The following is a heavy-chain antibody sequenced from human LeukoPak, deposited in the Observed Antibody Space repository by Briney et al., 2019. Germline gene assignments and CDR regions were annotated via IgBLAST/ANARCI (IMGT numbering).Heavy chain of an antibody. Sequence: AASVKVSCKASGYTFTGYYMHWVRQAPGQGLEWMGWINPNSGGTNYAQKLQGRVTMTRDTSISTAYMELSRLRSDDTAVYYCARSIRSSGWSDIKAATLLPYYWGQGTLVTVSS. CDR1: GYTFTGYY. V-gene: IGHV1-2*02. D-gene: IGHD6-19*01. CDR2: INPNSGGT. CDR3: ARSIRSSGWSDIKAATLLPYY. J-gene: IGHJ4*02.